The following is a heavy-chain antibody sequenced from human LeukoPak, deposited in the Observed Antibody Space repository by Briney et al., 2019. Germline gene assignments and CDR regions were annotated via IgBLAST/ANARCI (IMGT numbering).Heavy chain of an antibody. V-gene: IGHV3-23*01. CDR1: GFTFSTYA. CDR3: AKDLSLWFGELTPLDY. J-gene: IGHJ4*02. D-gene: IGHD3-10*01. CDR2: ISGSGDAA. Sequence: GGSLRLSCAASGFTFSTYAMSWVRQAPGKGLEWVSVISGSGDAAYYADSVKGRFTISRDNSKNTLYLQMNSLRAEDTAVYYCAKDLSLWFGELTPLDYWGQGTLVTVSS.